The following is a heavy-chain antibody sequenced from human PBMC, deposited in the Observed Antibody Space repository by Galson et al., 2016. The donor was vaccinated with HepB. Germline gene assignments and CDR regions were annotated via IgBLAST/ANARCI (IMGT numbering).Heavy chain of an antibody. CDR3: ARGSTVSSRTVDY. CDR1: GDSVSNKRAT. Sequence: CAISGDSVSNKRATWNWIRQTPSRGLEWLGRTYFRSAWYNEFGVSVKSRITINRDTSKNQFSLQLNSVTPEDTAIYYCARGSTVSSRTVDYWGQGTLVTVSS. CDR2: TYFRSAWYN. J-gene: IGHJ4*02. V-gene: IGHV6-1*01. D-gene: IGHD2-21*02.